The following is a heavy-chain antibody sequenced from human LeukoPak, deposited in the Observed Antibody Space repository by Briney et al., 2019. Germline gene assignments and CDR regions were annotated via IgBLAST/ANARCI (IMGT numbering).Heavy chain of an antibody. CDR2: IYYSGRT. D-gene: IGHD3-22*01. Sequence: PSETLSLTCSVSGDSVSRSDSYWDWIRQPRGKGLEWIGTIYYSGRTYYSPSLKSRVTMSVDPSNNQFSLTLRSVTATDTAVYYCARRRYYDGSGYLEWGQGTQLSVSS. V-gene: IGHV4-39*01. J-gene: IGHJ1*01. CDR1: GDSVSRSDSY. CDR3: ARRRYYDGSGYLE.